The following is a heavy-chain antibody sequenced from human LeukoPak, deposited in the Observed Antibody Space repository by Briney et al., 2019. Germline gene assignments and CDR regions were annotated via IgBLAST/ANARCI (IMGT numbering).Heavy chain of an antibody. J-gene: IGHJ4*02. Sequence: ASVKVSCKASGYTFTSYYMHWVRQAPGQGLEWMGIINPSGGSTSYAQKFQGRVTMTRDTSTSTVYMELSSLRSEDTAVYYCARVGDLRFGESSPLGYWGQGTLVTVSS. V-gene: IGHV1-46*01. CDR3: ARVGDLRFGESSPLGY. D-gene: IGHD3-10*01. CDR2: INPSGGST. CDR1: GYTFTSYY.